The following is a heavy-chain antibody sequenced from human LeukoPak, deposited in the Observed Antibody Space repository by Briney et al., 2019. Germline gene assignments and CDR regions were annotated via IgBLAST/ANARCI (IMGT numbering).Heavy chain of an antibody. Sequence: ASVKVSCMASGYTFKNYDINWVRQAAGQGLEWMGWMNTNSGNTVFAQKFQDRVSMTRDTSINTAYMELTSLRSGDTAVYYCARATPGGLHGYSFDYWGQGTVVTVYS. V-gene: IGHV1-8*02. D-gene: IGHD5-24*01. J-gene: IGHJ4*02. CDR1: GYTFKNYD. CDR2: MNTNSGNT. CDR3: ARATPGGLHGYSFDY.